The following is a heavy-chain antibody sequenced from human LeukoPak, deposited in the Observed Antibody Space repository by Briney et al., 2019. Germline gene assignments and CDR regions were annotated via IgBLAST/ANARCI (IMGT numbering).Heavy chain of an antibody. CDR1: GGTFSSYA. CDR2: INPNGGGT. Sequence: ASVNVSCKASGGTFSSYAISWVRQAPGQGLEWMGVINPNGGGTSYAQKFQGRVTMTRDTSTSTVYMELSSLRSEDTAVYYCAAWGSSSSPLPGMDVWGQGTTVTVSS. D-gene: IGHD6-13*01. CDR3: AAWGSSSSPLPGMDV. V-gene: IGHV1-46*01. J-gene: IGHJ6*02.